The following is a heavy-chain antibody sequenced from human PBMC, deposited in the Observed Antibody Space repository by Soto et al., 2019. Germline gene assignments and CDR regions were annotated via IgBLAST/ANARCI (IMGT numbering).Heavy chain of an antibody. D-gene: IGHD2-2*01. J-gene: IGHJ6*02. CDR1: GGSISSGGYY. Sequence: NPSETLSLTCTVSGGSISSGGYYWSWIRQHPGKGLEWVGYIYYSGSTYYNPSLKSRVTISVDTSKNQFSLKLSSVTAADTAVYYRARDSVVVVYPTNYYYGMDVWGQGTTVTVSS. CDR2: IYYSGST. CDR3: ARDSVVVVYPTNYYYGMDV. V-gene: IGHV4-31*03.